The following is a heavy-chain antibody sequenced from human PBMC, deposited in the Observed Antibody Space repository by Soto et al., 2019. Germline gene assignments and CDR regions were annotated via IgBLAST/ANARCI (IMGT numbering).Heavy chain of an antibody. D-gene: IGHD3-22*01. CDR3: ARDHKTDYYDSSGGAFDI. J-gene: IGHJ3*02. CDR1: GFTVSSNY. Sequence: GGSLRLSCAASGFTVSSNYMSWVRQAPGKGLEWVSVIYSGGSTYYADSVKGRFTISRDNSKNTLYLQMNSLRAEDTGVYYCARDHKTDYYDSSGGAFDIWGQGTMGTVSS. V-gene: IGHV3-53*01. CDR2: IYSGGST.